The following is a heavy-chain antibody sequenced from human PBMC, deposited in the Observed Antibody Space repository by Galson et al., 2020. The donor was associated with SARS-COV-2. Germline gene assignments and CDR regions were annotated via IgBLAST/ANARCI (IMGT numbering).Heavy chain of an antibody. Sequence: HGESLKISCQGSGYSFTSYWISWVRQMPGKGLEWKGRIDTSDSYTNYSPSFQGHVTISADKSISTAYLQWSSLKASDTAMYYCAGLDYYDSGGLDVAFDIWGQGTMVSVSS. V-gene: IGHV5-10-1*01. CDR1: GYSFTSYW. D-gene: IGHD3-22*01. CDR3: AGLDYYDSGGLDVAFDI. CDR2: IDTSDSYT. J-gene: IGHJ3*02.